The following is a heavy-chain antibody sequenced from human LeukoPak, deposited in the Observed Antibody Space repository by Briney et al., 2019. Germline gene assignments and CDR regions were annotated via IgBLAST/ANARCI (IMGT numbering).Heavy chain of an antibody. Sequence: ASVKVSCKASGGTFSSYTISWVRQAPGQGLEWMGRINPNSGGTNYAQKFQGRVTMTRDTSISTAYMELSRLRSDDTAVYYCARDISGYDYEGLFDYWGQGTLVTVSS. D-gene: IGHD5-12*01. CDR2: INPNSGGT. J-gene: IGHJ4*02. CDR1: GGTFSSYT. CDR3: ARDISGYDYEGLFDY. V-gene: IGHV1-2*06.